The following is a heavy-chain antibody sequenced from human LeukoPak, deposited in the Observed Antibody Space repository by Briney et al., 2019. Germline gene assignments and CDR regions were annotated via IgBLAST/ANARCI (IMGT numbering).Heavy chain of an antibody. V-gene: IGHV1-69*04. CDR3: ARDSPSIVVVPAAIAVGWFDP. J-gene: IGHJ5*02. CDR1: GGTFSSYT. Sequence: SVKVSCKASGGTFSSYTISWVRQAPGQGLEWMGRIIPILGIANYAQKFQGRVTITADKSTSTAYMELSSLRSEDTAVYYCARDSPSIVVVPAAIAVGWFDPWGQGTLVTVSS. D-gene: IGHD2-2*01. CDR2: IIPILGIA.